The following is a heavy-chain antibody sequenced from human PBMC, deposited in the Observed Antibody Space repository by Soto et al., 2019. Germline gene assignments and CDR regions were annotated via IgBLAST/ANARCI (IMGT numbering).Heavy chain of an antibody. V-gene: IGHV4-31*03. CDR3: ARGVTMVRGVIHTPYFDY. J-gene: IGHJ4*02. CDR2: IYYSGST. D-gene: IGHD3-10*01. CDR1: GGSISSGGYY. Sequence: QVQLQESGPGLVKPSQTLSLTCTVSGGSISSGGYYWSWIRQHPGKGLEWIGYIYYSGSTYYNPSLKSRVTPPVDTSRTQFSRRLGSVTGADTAVYYCARGVTMVRGVIHTPYFDYWGQGTLVTVSS.